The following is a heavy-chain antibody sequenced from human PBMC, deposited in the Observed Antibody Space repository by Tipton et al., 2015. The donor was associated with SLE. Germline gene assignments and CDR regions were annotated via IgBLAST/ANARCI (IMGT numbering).Heavy chain of an antibody. CDR1: GGSFNGHY. D-gene: IGHD3-9*01. Sequence: GSLRLSCAVYGGSFNGHYWNWFRQPPGKGLEWIGETNESGITHYNSSLESRITISVDTSKNQFSLKLISVTAADTALYYCARGRRPTIRYFDGPKGAFFDSWGQGTLVTVSS. CDR2: TNESGIT. CDR3: ARGRRPTIRYFDGPKGAFFDS. J-gene: IGHJ4*02. V-gene: IGHV4-34*01.